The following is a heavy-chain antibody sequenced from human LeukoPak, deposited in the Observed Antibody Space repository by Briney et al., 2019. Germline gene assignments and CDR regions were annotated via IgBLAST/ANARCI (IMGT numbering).Heavy chain of an antibody. CDR2: MNPNSGNT. CDR1: GYTFTSYD. V-gene: IGHV1-8*01. J-gene: IGHJ4*02. CDR3: ARGASYYYGSGSYFYDY. Sequence: ASVKVSCKASGYTFTSYDINWVRQATGQGLEWMGWMNPNSGNTGYAQKFQGRVTMTRNTSISTAYMELSSLRSEDTAVYYCARGASYYYGSGSYFYDYWGQGTLATVSS. D-gene: IGHD3-10*01.